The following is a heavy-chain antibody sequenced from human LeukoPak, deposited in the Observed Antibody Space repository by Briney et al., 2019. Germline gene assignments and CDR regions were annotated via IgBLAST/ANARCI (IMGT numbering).Heavy chain of an antibody. CDR2: IITISSTA. CDR3: ARDAGYSSSSPFDY. Sequence: SVNLSFKASGDTVSSYAICWVRQAPRQGLEWMGRIITISSTATYAHKSQGRGTTTTDESPSTPFTQQRSLRPEDTAVYYCARDAGYSSSSPFDYGGQRTRLTVSS. D-gene: IGHD6-6*01. J-gene: IGHJ4*02. CDR1: GDTVSSYA. V-gene: IGHV1-69*05.